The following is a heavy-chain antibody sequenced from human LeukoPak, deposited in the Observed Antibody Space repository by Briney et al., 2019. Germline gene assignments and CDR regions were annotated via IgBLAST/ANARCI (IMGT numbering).Heavy chain of an antibody. Sequence: PGGSLRLSCSASGFTFSSYAMNWVRQAPGKGLEWVSSINENGGTTDYADSVKGRFTISRDNSKNMLYLQMNRLRAEDTAVYYCAKRSAESSGYFNYWGQGILVTVSS. CDR1: GFTFSSYA. CDR3: AKRSAESSGYFNY. V-gene: IGHV3-23*01. J-gene: IGHJ4*02. CDR2: INENGGTT. D-gene: IGHD6-19*01.